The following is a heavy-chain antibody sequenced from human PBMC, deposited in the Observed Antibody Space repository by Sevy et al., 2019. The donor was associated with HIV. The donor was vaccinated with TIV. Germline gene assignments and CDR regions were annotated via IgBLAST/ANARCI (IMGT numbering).Heavy chain of an antibody. V-gene: IGHV1-69*13. Sequence: ASVKVSCKASGGTFSSYAISWVRQAPGQGLEWMGGIIPIFGTANYAQKFQGRVTITADESTGTAYMELSSLRSEDTAVYYCASLVDIVVVPAARGTRRAFDIWGQGTMVTVSS. CDR1: GGTFSSYA. CDR2: IIPIFGTA. D-gene: IGHD2-2*01. J-gene: IGHJ3*02. CDR3: ASLVDIVVVPAARGTRRAFDI.